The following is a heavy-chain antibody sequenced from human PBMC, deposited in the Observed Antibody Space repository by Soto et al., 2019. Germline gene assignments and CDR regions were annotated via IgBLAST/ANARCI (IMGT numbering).Heavy chain of an antibody. CDR1: TFNSYS. CDR3: TTDEGGSYDNWFNP. CDR2: ISSGSDYI. D-gene: IGHD1-26*01. Sequence: EVQLVESGGGLVKPGGSLRLSCTFTFNSYSLNCVRQAPGKGLEWVSSISSGSDYIKYADSVKGRFTISRDNANNLLYLQMRSLRVDDTAVYYCTTDEGGSYDNWFNPWGQGTLVTVSS. J-gene: IGHJ5*02. V-gene: IGHV3-21*06.